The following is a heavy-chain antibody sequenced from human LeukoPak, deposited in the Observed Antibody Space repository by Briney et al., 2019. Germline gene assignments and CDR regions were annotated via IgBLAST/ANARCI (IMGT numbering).Heavy chain of an antibody. V-gene: IGHV3-30*02. CDR1: GFTFNTYA. D-gene: IGHD6-19*01. CDR3: ASGGGWVFFN. J-gene: IGHJ4*02. CDR2: IRNDGVVK. Sequence: GGSLRLSCVASGFTFNTYAMHWVRQAPGKGLEWVSFIRNDGVVKYYVESVKGRFTISRDNARNSQFLHMNSLRAEDTAVYYCASGGGWVFFNWGRGTLVTVSS.